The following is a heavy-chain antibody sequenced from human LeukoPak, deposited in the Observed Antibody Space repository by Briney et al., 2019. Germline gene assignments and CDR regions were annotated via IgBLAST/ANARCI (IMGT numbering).Heavy chain of an antibody. CDR3: AREVSYYDSSGYRSPFFDY. D-gene: IGHD3-22*01. CDR1: GFTFSSYD. Sequence: GGSLKLSCAASGFTFSSYDMHWVRQATGKGLEWVSAIGTAGDTYYPGSVKGRFTISRENAKNSLYLQMNSLRAGDTAVYYCAREVSYYDSSGYRSPFFDYWGQGTLVTVSS. V-gene: IGHV3-13*01. J-gene: IGHJ4*02. CDR2: IGTAGDT.